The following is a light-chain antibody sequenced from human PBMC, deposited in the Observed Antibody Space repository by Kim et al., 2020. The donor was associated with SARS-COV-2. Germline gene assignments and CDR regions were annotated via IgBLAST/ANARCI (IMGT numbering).Light chain of an antibody. CDR1: EGIAKS. V-gene: IGKV1-16*01. Sequence: ASIGDRVTITCRAGEGIAKSLAWFQQKPGTAPKCLIYGAPTWEPGLPSRFSGRRSGTEFTLTTNGLQPEDFATYYCQQFNAFPITFGQGARLGIK. CDR2: GAP. CDR3: QQFNAFPIT. J-gene: IGKJ5*01.